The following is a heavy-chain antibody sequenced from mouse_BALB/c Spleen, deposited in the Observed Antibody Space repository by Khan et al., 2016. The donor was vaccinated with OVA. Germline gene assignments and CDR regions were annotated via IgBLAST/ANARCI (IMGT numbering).Heavy chain of an antibody. CDR2: INSNGGST. J-gene: IGHJ2*01. V-gene: IGHV5-6-3*01. CDR3: ARMARTIN. Sequence: VQLVESGGGLVQPGGSLKLSCAASGFTFSSYGMSWVRQTPDKRLELVATINSNGGSTYYPDSVKGRFTISRDTAKNTLYLQMSSLKSEDTAMDYCARMARTINWGQGTTLTVSS. CDR1: GFTFSSYG.